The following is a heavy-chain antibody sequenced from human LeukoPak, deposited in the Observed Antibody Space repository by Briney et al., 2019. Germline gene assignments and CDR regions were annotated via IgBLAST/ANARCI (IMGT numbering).Heavy chain of an antibody. V-gene: IGHV3-30*04. Sequence: PGRSLRLSCAASGFTFSSYAMHWVRQAPGKGLEWVAALSYDGSNKYYADSVKGRFTISRDNSKNTLYLQMNSLRAEDTAVYYCTTGRRDILTGYRDYWGQGTLVTVSS. J-gene: IGHJ4*02. CDR1: GFTFSSYA. D-gene: IGHD3-9*01. CDR2: LSYDGSNK. CDR3: TTGRRDILTGYRDY.